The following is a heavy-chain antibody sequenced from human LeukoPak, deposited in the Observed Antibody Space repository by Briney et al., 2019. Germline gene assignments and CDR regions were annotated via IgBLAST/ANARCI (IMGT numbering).Heavy chain of an antibody. CDR2: VSGNGVNT. Sequence: PGGSLRLSCAASGLTFRSSAMSWVRQTPGKGPEWVSTVSGNGVNTYYADSVKGRFTISRDNSKNTLFLQMNSLRAEDTALYYCAKLSPLLQYFQNWGQGTLVTVSS. CDR3: AKLSPLLQYFQN. CDR1: GLTFRSSA. V-gene: IGHV3-23*01. J-gene: IGHJ1*01. D-gene: IGHD2/OR15-2a*01.